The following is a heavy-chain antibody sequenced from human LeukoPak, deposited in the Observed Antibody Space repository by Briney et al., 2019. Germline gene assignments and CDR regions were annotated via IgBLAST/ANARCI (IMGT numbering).Heavy chain of an antibody. V-gene: IGHV3-30*04. CDR1: GSTLSSSA. CDR2: VSPDGKSK. D-gene: IGHD3-22*01. CDR3: ARGTYSSGRCDVFDI. Sequence: TGGSLRLSCAASGSTLSSSAAMHWVRQAPGKGLEWVSAVSPDGKSKYFADSVKGRFTISSDISKNALYLEMNSLRLEDTAVYYCARGTYSSGRCDVFDIWGQGTMVTVYS. J-gene: IGHJ3*02.